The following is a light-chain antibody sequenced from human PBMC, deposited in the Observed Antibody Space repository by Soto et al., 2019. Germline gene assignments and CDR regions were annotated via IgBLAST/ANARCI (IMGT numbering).Light chain of an antibody. CDR3: CSYAGSSTYVV. CDR1: SSDGGSYNL. Sequence: QSALTQPASVSGSPGQSITISCTGTSSDGGSYNLVSWYQQHTGKAPQLMIYEGSKRPSGGSNRFSGSKSGNTASLTISGLQAEGEADYYCCSYAGSSTYVVFGGGTKLTV. CDR2: EGS. V-gene: IGLV2-23*01. J-gene: IGLJ2*01.